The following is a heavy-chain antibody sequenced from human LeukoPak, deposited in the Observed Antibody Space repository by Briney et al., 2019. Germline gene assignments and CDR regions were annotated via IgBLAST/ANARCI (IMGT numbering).Heavy chain of an antibody. V-gene: IGHV1-24*01. CDR3: ATYSSNDYYFDY. D-gene: IGHD2-21*01. CDR2: FDPEDGET. J-gene: IGHJ4*02. CDR1: GYTFTSYG. Sequence: ASVKVSCKASGYTFTSYGISWVRQAPGQGLEWMGGFDPEDGETIYAQKFQGRVTMTEDTSTDTAYMELSSLRSEDTAVYYCATYSSNDYYFDYWGQGTLVTVSS.